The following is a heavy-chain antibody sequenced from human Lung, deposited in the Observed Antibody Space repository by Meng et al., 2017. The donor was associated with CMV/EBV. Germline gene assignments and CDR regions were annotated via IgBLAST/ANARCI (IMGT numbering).Heavy chain of an antibody. J-gene: IGHJ4*02. D-gene: IGHD7-27*01. V-gene: IGHV1-2*02. CDR2: IHPHRGGT. CDR3: ARDNNWGPDY. CDR1: GYTFTAHY. Sequence: AXVXVSCKASGYTFTAHYFHWVRQAPGQGLEWMGWIHPHRGGTNYAQQFQGRVTLTRDTSINTGYMELTRLTSDDTAVYYCARDNNWGPDYWGQGTLVTVSS.